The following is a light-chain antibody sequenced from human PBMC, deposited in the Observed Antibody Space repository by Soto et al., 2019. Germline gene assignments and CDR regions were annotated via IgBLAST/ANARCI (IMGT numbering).Light chain of an antibody. J-gene: IGLJ1*01. V-gene: IGLV2-14*01. CDR1: SRDIGAYNL. CDR2: EVR. Sequence: QSVLTQPASVSGSPGQSITISCSGTSRDIGAYNLVSWYQQPPGKAPKLLIYEVRNRPSGISYRFSGSKSGTTASLTISGLQAEDEADYYCSSYTSSSLYVFGTGTKVTVL. CDR3: SSYTSSSLYV.